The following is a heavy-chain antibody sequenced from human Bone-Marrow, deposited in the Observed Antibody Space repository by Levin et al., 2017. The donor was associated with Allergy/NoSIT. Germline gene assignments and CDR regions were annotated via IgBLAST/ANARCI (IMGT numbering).Heavy chain of an antibody. CDR1: GFTFSSYG. Sequence: PGGSLRLSCAASGFTFSSYGMHWVRQAPGKGLEWVAVISYDGSNKYYADSVKGRFTISRDNSKNTLYLQMNSLRAEDTAVYYCATGGSGLVYYFDYWGQGTLVTVSS. D-gene: IGHD3-3*01. V-gene: IGHV3-30*03. J-gene: IGHJ4*02. CDR3: ATGGSGLVYYFDY. CDR2: ISYDGSNK.